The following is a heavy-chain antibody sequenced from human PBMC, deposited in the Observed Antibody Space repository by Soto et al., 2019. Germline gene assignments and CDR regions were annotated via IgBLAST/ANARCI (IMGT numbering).Heavy chain of an antibody. CDR3: ASGEDCSSGSCYSVTSYYMAV. J-gene: IGHJ6*03. D-gene: IGHD2-15*01. Sequence: EVQLVESGGGLVKPGGSLRLTCVASGFSFSYYSMNWVRQAPGKGLEWVSYISSSGSYTDFADSVKGRFTSSRDNSKTSLYLEMNSLRAEDTAVYYWASGEDCSSGSCYSVTSYYMAVWGKWTTVTVSS. V-gene: IGHV3-21*01. CDR1: GFSFSYYS. CDR2: ISSSGSYT.